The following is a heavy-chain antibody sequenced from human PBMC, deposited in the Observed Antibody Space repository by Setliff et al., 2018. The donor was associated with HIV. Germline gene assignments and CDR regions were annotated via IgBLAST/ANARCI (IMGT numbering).Heavy chain of an antibody. J-gene: IGHJ2*01. D-gene: IGHD4-17*01. Sequence: PSETLSLTCAVYGGPLSGYFWSWIRQSPGKGLEWIGEISFSGTTNYNPSLKSRVTISIDTSKNQFSLNLSSVTAADTAVYYCASSLNGDSEPWYFDLWGRGTLVTVSS. V-gene: IGHV4-34*01. CDR2: ISFSGTT. CDR1: GGPLSGYF. CDR3: ASSLNGDSEPWYFDL.